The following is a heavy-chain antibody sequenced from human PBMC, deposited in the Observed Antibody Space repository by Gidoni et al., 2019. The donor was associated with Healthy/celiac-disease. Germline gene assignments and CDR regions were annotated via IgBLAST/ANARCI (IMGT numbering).Heavy chain of an antibody. D-gene: IGHD6-13*01. CDR2: INHSGST. V-gene: IGHV4-34*01. J-gene: IGHJ6*02. Sequence: QVQLQQWGAGLLKPSETLSLTCAVYGGSFSGYYWSWIRQPPGKGLEWIGEINHSGSTNYNPSLKSRVTISVDTSKNQFSLKLSSVTAADTAVYYCARAVAAAGTSNYYYYGMDVWGQGTTVTVSS. CDR1: GGSFSGYY. CDR3: ARAVAAAGTSNYYYYGMDV.